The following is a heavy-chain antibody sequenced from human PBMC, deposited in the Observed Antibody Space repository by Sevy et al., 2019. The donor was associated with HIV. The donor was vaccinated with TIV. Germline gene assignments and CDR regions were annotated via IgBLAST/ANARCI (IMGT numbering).Heavy chain of an antibody. Sequence: GGSLRLSCAASGFTFSNYGMHWVRQVPGKGLEWVTFIRYNGSDQYYAASVKGRFSIARDDSKNTLYLQMDSLRPEDTAIYSCAKDLAGPGRRYFDYWGQGTLVTVSS. CDR2: IRYNGSDQ. V-gene: IGHV3-30*02. CDR1: GFTFSNYG. D-gene: IGHD6-13*01. CDR3: AKDLAGPGRRYFDY. J-gene: IGHJ4*02.